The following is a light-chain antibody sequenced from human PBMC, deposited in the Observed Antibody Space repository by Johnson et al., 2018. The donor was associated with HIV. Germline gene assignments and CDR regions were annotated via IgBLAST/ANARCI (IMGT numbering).Light chain of an antibody. CDR1: SSNIGNNY. CDR2: DNN. Sequence: QPVLTQPPSVSAAPGQKVTISCSGSSSNIGNNYVSWYQQLPGTAPKLLIYDNNKRPSGVPDRFSASKSGTSATLDITGLQTGDEADYYCGTWDSSVSAYVFGTGTKVTVL. V-gene: IGLV1-51*01. CDR3: GTWDSSVSAYV. J-gene: IGLJ1*01.